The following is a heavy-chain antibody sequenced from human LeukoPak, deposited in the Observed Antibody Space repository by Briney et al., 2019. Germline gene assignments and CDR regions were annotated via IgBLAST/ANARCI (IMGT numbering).Heavy chain of an antibody. V-gene: IGHV4-30-2*01. CDR3: ARAPGYSGYDSLDY. CDR1: GGSISSGGYY. CDR2: INHSGST. D-gene: IGHD5-12*01. Sequence: SQTLSLTCTVSGGSISSGGYYWSWIRQPPGKGLEWIGEINHSGSTNYNPSLKSRVTISVDTSKNQFTLKLSSVTAADTAVFYCARAPGYSGYDSLDYWGQGTLVTVSS. J-gene: IGHJ4*02.